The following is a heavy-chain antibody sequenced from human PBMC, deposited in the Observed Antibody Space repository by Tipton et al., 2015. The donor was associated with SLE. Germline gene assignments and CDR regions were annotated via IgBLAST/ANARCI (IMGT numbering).Heavy chain of an antibody. D-gene: IGHD3-22*01. V-gene: IGHV4-59*11. Sequence: TLSLTCTVSGGSISSHYWSWIRQPPGKGLEWIGYIYNSGSGNYNPSLKSRVTISVDTSKNQFSLKLSSVSAADTAVYYCARSDYYDSRGYYSSAFDILGQGTMVTVSS. CDR2: IYNSGSG. J-gene: IGHJ3*02. CDR1: GGSISSHY. CDR3: ARSDYYDSRGYYSSAFDI.